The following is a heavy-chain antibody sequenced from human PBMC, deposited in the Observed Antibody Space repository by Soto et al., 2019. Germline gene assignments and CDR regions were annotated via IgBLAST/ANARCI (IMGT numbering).Heavy chain of an antibody. CDR1: GGTFSSYA. V-gene: IGHV1-69*13. J-gene: IGHJ4*02. D-gene: IGHD2-21*02. CDR2: IIPIFGTA. CDR3: AREPYCGGDCYSRARCRSDY. Sequence: SVKVSCKASGGTFSSYAISWVRQAPGQGLEWMGGIIPIFGTANYAQKFQGRVTITADESTSTAYMELSSLRSEDTAVYYCAREPYCGGDCYSRARCRSDYWGQATLDTVSS.